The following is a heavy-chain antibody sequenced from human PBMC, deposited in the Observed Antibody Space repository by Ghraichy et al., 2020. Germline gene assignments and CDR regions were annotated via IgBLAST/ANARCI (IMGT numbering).Heavy chain of an antibody. CDR1: GFTFSNYW. CDR3: ATFDHPDY. Sequence: GGSLRLSCAASGFTFSNYWMHWVRHAPGKGLVWVSRINSDGSDTTYADSVKGRFTISRDNGKNTLYLQMNSLRAEDTAVYYCATFDHPDYWGQGTLVTVSS. V-gene: IGHV3-74*01. J-gene: IGHJ4*02. D-gene: IGHD3-9*01. CDR2: INSDGSDT.